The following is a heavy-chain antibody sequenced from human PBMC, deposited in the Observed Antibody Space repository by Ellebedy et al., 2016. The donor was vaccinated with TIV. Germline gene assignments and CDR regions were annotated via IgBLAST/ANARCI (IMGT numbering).Heavy chain of an antibody. CDR2: IYHSGST. J-gene: IGHJ4*01. CDR1: GGSISSSSYY. D-gene: IGHD6-19*01. V-gene: IGHV4-39*01. CDR3: ARHGSARGYFDY. Sequence: SETLSLTCTVSGGSISSSSYYWGWIRQPPGKGLEWIGSIYHSGSTYYNPSLKSRVTIAVDRSKNQFSLKLSSVTAADTAVYYCARHGSARGYFDYWGHGTLVTVSS.